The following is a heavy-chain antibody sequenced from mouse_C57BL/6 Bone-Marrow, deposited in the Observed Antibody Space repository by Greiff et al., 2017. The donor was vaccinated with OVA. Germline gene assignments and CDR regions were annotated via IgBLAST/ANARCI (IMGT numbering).Heavy chain of an antibody. J-gene: IGHJ2*01. CDR1: GYTFTDYY. CDR2: INPYNGGT. V-gene: IGHV1-19*01. Sequence: EVQGVESGPVLVKPGASVKMSCKASGYTFTDYYMNWVKQSHGKSLEWIGVINPYNGGTSYNQKFKGKATLTVDKSSSTAYMELNSLTSEDSAVYYCARGGNTGYFDYWGQGTTLTVSS. D-gene: IGHD2-1*01. CDR3: ARGGNTGYFDY.